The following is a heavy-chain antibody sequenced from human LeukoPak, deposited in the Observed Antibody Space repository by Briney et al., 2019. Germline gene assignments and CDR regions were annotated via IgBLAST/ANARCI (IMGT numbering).Heavy chain of an antibody. CDR1: GGTFSSYA. J-gene: IGHJ1*01. CDR2: IIPIFGTA. D-gene: IGHD4-17*01. Sequence: SVKVSCKASGGTFSSYAISWVRQAPGQGLEWMGGIIPIFGTANYAQKLQGRVTMTTDTSTSTAYMELRSLRSDDTAVYYCARAPDDYGDYVRPLEYFQRWGQGTLVTVSS. V-gene: IGHV1-69*05. CDR3: ARAPDDYGDYVRPLEYFQR.